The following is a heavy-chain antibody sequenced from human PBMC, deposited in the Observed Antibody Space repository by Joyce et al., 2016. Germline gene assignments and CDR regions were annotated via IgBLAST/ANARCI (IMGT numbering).Heavy chain of an antibody. Sequence: EVQLVESGGGLVQPGGSLRLSCVASGFTFSSYSMNWVRQAPGKGLECVSFISSSSSLIYYADSVKGRFTISRDNAKNSLYLQMNSLRDEDTAVYFCATSSGYDLKFDSWGQGTLVTVSS. CDR1: GFTFSSYS. CDR2: ISSSSSLI. V-gene: IGHV3-48*02. J-gene: IGHJ4*02. CDR3: ATSSGYDLKFDS. D-gene: IGHD5-12*01.